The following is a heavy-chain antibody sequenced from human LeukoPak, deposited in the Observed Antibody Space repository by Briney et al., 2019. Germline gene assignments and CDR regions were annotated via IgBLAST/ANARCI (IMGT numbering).Heavy chain of an antibody. J-gene: IGHJ4*02. D-gene: IGHD6-19*01. CDR3: ARPTSGWSFDY. CDR2: MYPSDSDN. Sequence: GESLKISCKGSGYSFTADWIGWVRQMPGKGLEWMGAMYPSDSDNRYSPSFQGHVTISADKSISTAYLQWSRLKATDTAMYYCARPTSGWSFDYWGQGTLVTVSS. V-gene: IGHV5-51*01. CDR1: GYSFTADW.